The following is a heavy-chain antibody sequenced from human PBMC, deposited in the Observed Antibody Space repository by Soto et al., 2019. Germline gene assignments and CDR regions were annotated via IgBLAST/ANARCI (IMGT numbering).Heavy chain of an antibody. J-gene: IGHJ6*02. CDR2: IYYSGST. Sequence: SETLSLTCSVSGGSVSSGSYYWSWIRQPPGKGLEWIGYIYYSGSTNYNPSLKSRVTISVDTSKNQFSLKLSSVTAADTAVYYCARNADGLRFLEIPYYYYYGMDVWGQGTTVTVSS. CDR1: GGSVSSGSYY. D-gene: IGHD3-3*01. CDR3: ARNADGLRFLEIPYYYYYGMDV. V-gene: IGHV4-61*01.